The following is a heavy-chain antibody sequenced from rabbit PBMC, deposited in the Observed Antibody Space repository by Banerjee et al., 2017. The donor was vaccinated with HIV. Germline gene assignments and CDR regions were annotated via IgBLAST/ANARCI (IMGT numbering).Heavy chain of an antibody. D-gene: IGHD6-1*01. V-gene: IGHV1S45*01. J-gene: IGHJ4*01. CDR1: GFEFSSNA. CDR2: IYAGSSGST. Sequence: QEQLVESGGGLVQPEGSLTLTCKASGFEFSSNAMCWVRQAPGKGLEWIGCIYAGSSGSTYYASWAKGRFTISKTSSTTVTLQMTSLTAADTATYFCARGGDVAGDGYGLWGPGTLVTVS. CDR3: ARGGDVAGDGYGL.